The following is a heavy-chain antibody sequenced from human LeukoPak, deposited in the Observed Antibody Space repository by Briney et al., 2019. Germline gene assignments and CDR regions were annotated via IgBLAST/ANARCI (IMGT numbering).Heavy chain of an antibody. CDR2: ISGSGGST. CDR1: GFIFSSYA. J-gene: IGHJ4*01. Sequence: PRGSLRLSCAASGFIFSSYAMSWVRQAPGKGLEWVSAISGSGGSTYYADSVKGRFTISRDNSKNTLYLQMNSLRAEDTAVYYCAKLFVVVPAAPVPYFDDWGHGTLVTV. D-gene: IGHD2-2*01. V-gene: IGHV3-23*01. CDR3: AKLFVVVPAAPVPYFDD.